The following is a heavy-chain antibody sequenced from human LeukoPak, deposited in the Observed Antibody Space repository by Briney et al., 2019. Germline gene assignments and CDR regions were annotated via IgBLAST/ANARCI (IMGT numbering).Heavy chain of an antibody. J-gene: IGHJ4*02. D-gene: IGHD3-10*02. CDR2: INGDGSST. CDR1: GFTFSSYW. CDR3: TRDMSPAHY. Sequence: PGGSLRLSCAASGFTFSSYWMHWVRQAPGKGLVWVSRINGDGSSTTYADSVKGRFTISRDDAKNTLYLQMNSLRAEDTAVYYCTRDMSPAHYWGQGTRVTVSS. V-gene: IGHV3-74*01.